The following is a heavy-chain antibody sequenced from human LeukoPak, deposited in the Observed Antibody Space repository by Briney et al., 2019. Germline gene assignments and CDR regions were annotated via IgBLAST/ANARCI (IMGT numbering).Heavy chain of an antibody. D-gene: IGHD2-8*01. CDR2: ISSSSSYI. Sequence: PGGSLRLSCAPSGFTFSIYSMNWVRPAPGEGLEWVSSISSSSSYIYYADSVKGRFTISRDNAKNSLYLQMNSLRAEDTAVYFCARVLGCTNGVCHDAFDIWGQGTVVTVSS. CDR3: ARVLGCTNGVCHDAFDI. V-gene: IGHV3-21*01. J-gene: IGHJ3*02. CDR1: GFTFSIYS.